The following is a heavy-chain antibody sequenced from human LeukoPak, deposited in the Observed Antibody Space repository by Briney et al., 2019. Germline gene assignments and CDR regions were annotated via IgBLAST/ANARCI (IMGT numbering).Heavy chain of an antibody. CDR3: ARGHDSSGYLYYYYYMDV. CDR1: GGTFSSYA. V-gene: IGHV1-69*13. J-gene: IGHJ6*03. D-gene: IGHD3-22*01. Sequence: GASVKVSCKVSGGTFSSYAISWVRQAPGQGLEWMGGIIPIFGTANYAQKSQGRVTITADESTSTAYMKLSSLRSEDTAVYYCARGHDSSGYLYYYYYMDVWGKGTTVTVSS. CDR2: IIPIFGTA.